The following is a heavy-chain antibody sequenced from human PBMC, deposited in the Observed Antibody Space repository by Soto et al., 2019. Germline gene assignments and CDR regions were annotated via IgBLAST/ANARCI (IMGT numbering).Heavy chain of an antibody. CDR1: GYTFTSYG. Sequence: ASVKVSCKASGYTFTSYGISWVRQAPGQGLEWMGWISAYNGNTNYAQKLQGRVTMTTDTSTSTAYMELRSLRSDDTAVCYCARDQGEQLDEFVDYWGQGTLVTVSS. V-gene: IGHV1-18*01. J-gene: IGHJ4*02. CDR2: ISAYNGNT. CDR3: ARDQGEQLDEFVDY. D-gene: IGHD6-13*01.